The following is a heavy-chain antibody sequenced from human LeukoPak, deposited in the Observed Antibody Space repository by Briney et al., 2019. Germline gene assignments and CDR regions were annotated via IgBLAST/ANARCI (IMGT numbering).Heavy chain of an antibody. V-gene: IGHV1-2*06. D-gene: IGHD2-15*01. CDR2: INPNSGGT. J-gene: IGHJ4*02. CDR1: GYTFTGCY. Sequence: ASVKVSCKASGYTFTGCYMHWVRQAPGQGLEWMGRINPNSGGTNYAQKFQGRVTMTRDTSISTAYMELSRLRSDDTAVYYCARASSATFHFDYWGQGTLVTVSS. CDR3: ARASSATFHFDY.